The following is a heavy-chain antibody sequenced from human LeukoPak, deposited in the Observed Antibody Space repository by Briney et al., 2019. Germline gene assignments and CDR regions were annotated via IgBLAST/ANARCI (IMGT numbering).Heavy chain of an antibody. J-gene: IGHJ4*02. D-gene: IGHD3-22*01. CDR2: IRYDGSNK. Sequence: XGGSLXXSCAASGFTFSSYGMHWVRQAPGKGLEWVAFIRYDGSNKYYADSVKGRFTISRDNSKNTLYLQMNSLRAEDTAVYYXXXXXXPGXYXYXXSSALVIYYFDYWGQGTLVTVSS. V-gene: IGHV3-30*02. CDR3: XXXXXPGXYXYXXSSALVIYYFDY. CDR1: GFTFSSYG.